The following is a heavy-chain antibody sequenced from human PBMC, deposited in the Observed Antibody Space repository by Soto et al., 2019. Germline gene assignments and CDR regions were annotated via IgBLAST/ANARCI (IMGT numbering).Heavy chain of an antibody. J-gene: IGHJ4*02. CDR3: ATERLGRGADY. CDR1: GFTFSNYA. CDR2: ISGGGGNT. V-gene: IGHV3-23*01. Sequence: EVQLLESGGGLVQPGGSLRLSCPASGFTFSNYAMSWVLQTPGKGLEWVSTISGGGGNTYYPDSVKGRFTISRDNSKDTVYLQMNSLRAEDTAIYYCATERLGRGADYWGQGALVTVTS.